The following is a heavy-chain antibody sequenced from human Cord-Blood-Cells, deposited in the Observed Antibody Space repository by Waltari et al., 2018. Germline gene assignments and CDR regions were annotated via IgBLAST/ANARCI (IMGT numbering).Heavy chain of an antibody. CDR3: ARGLPDAFDI. CDR1: GGSFSGYY. Sequence: QVQLQQWGAGLLKPSETLSLTCAVYGGSFSGYYWSWIRQPPGKGLEWIGEIHHSGSNNYNPYLKSRFTISVDTSKNQFSLKLSAVTAADTAVYYCARGLPDAFDIWGQGTMVTVSS. CDR2: IHHSGSN. V-gene: IGHV4-34*01. J-gene: IGHJ3*02.